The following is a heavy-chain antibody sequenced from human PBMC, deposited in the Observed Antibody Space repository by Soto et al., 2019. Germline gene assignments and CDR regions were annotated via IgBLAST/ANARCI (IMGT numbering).Heavy chain of an antibody. CDR2: ISSSSSYI. D-gene: IGHD2-21*02. CDR3: ARDNRIVVVTAIHYGMDV. J-gene: IGHJ6*02. Sequence: EVQLVESGGGLVKPGGSLRLSCAASGFTFSSYSMNWVRQAPGKGLEWVSSISSSSSYIYYADSVKGRFTISRDNAKNSLYLQMNSLRAEDTAVYYCARDNRIVVVTAIHYGMDVWGQGTTVTVSS. CDR1: GFTFSSYS. V-gene: IGHV3-21*01.